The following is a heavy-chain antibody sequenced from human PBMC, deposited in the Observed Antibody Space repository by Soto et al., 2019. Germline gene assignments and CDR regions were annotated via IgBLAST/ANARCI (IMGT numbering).Heavy chain of an antibody. CDR3: ARDRGRVTAMDKRAYYYGMDV. Sequence: VGSLRHSCAASEFTFSSYSMSWVRQATGKGLEWVSYISSSSSTIYYADSVRGRFTISRDNAKNSLYLQMNSLRDEDTAVYYCARDRGRVTAMDKRAYYYGMDVWGQGTTVTVSS. D-gene: IGHD5-18*01. CDR2: ISSSSSTI. V-gene: IGHV3-48*02. J-gene: IGHJ6*02. CDR1: EFTFSSYS.